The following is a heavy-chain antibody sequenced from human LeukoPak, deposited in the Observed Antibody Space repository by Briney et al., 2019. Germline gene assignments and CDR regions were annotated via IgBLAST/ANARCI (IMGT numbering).Heavy chain of an antibody. CDR2: ISYDGSNK. CDR3: ARGSLPLGEKTYDY. Sequence: GRSLRLSCAASGFTFSSYGMHWVRQAPGKGLEWVAVISYDGSNKYHADSVKGRFTISRDNSKNTLYLQMNSLRAEDTAVYYCARGSLPLGEKTYDYWGQGTLVTVSS. J-gene: IGHJ4*02. CDR1: GFTFSSYG. V-gene: IGHV3-30*19. D-gene: IGHD3-16*01.